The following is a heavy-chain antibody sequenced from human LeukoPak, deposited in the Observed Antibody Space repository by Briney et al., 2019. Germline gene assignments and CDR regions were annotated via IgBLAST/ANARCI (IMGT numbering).Heavy chain of an antibody. CDR2: ISGSGGST. D-gene: IGHD6-13*01. Sequence: GGSLRLSCAASGFTFSSYAMSWVRQAPGKGLEWVSAISGSGGSTYYADSVKGRFTISRDNSKNTLYLQMNSLRAEDTAIYYCAKDRIAATGTLDDWFDPWGQGTLVTVSS. V-gene: IGHV3-23*01. CDR3: AKDRIAATGTLDDWFDP. CDR1: GFTFSSYA. J-gene: IGHJ5*02.